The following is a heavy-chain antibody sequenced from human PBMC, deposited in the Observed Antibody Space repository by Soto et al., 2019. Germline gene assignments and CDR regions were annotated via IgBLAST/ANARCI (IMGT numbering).Heavy chain of an antibody. CDR2: IKQDGSEK. J-gene: IGHJ4*02. Sequence: EVQLVESGGGLVQPGGSLRLSCAASGFTFSSYWMSWVRQAPGKGLEWVANIKQDGSEKYYVDSVKGRFTISRDNAKNSLYLQMNSLRAEDTAVNYCARDQYYDILTGYYKEDYWGQGTLVTVSS. V-gene: IGHV3-7*01. CDR3: ARDQYYDILTGYYKEDY. CDR1: GFTFSSYW. D-gene: IGHD3-9*01.